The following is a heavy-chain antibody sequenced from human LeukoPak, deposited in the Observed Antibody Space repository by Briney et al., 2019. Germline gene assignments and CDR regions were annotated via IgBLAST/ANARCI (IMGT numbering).Heavy chain of an antibody. D-gene: IGHD3-16*02. V-gene: IGHV4-34*01. CDR3: HSYDYVWGSYRDDY. CDR1: GGSFSNYY. J-gene: IGHJ4*02. CDR2: INHSGST. Sequence: SEPLSLTCAVYGGSFSNYYWSWIRQPPGKGLEWIGKINHSGSTNYNPPLKSRVTISVDTSKNQFSLKLSSVTAADTAVYYCHSYDYVWGSYRDDYWGQGTLVTVSS.